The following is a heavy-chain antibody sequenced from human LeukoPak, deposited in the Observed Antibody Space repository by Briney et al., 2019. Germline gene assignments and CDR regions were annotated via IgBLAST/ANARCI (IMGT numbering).Heavy chain of an antibody. CDR1: GGTFSTYA. Sequence: ASVKVSCKTSGGTFSTYAISWVRQAPGQGLEWMGRIFPILGIANYAQKFQGRVTLTADKSTSTAYMDLSSLRSEDTAVYYCARDRVPVAGTAGGDAFDIWGQGTMVSVSS. CDR2: IFPILGIA. D-gene: IGHD6-19*01. CDR3: ARDRVPVAGTAGGDAFDI. V-gene: IGHV1-69*04. J-gene: IGHJ3*02.